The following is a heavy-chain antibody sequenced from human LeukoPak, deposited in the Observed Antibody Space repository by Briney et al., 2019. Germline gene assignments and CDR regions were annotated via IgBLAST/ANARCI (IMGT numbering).Heavy chain of an antibody. CDR2: IYYSGST. V-gene: IGHV4-31*03. D-gene: IGHD6-13*01. Sequence: SETLSLTCTVSGGSISSGGYYWSWIRQHPGKGLEWIGYIYYSGSTYYNPSLKSRVTISVDTSKNQFSLKLSSVTAADTAVYYCARRAAAGHFDYWGQGTLVAVSS. CDR1: GGSISSGGYY. CDR3: ARRAAAGHFDY. J-gene: IGHJ4*02.